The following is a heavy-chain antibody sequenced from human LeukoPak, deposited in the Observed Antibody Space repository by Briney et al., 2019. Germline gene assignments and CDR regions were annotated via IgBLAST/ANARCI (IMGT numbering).Heavy chain of an antibody. CDR1: GYTFSSYA. CDR3: SKRLADTSGGSDYSDY. J-gene: IGHJ4*02. V-gene: IGHV3-23*01. D-gene: IGHD3-10*01. CDR2: INGSGGGT. Sequence: PGGSLRHSCAASGYTFSSYAMTWVHQAPPKGLQWVSAINGSGGGTYYADSVKGPFTISRDYSKNTLYLQMNSLRAEDTAVYYCSKRLADTSGGSDYSDYWGQGNLVTVSS.